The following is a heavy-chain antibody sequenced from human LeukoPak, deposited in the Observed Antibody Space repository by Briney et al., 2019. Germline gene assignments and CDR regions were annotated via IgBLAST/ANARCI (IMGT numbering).Heavy chain of an antibody. CDR1: GYTFTGYY. CDR2: IKPNNGDT. CDR3: ARTTPFGY. J-gene: IGHJ4*02. Sequence: GASVKVSCKTSGYTFTGYYLHWVRQAPGQGLEWMGWIKPNNGDTNYAQKFQGRVTMTRDTSISTGYMELSRLRSDDTAVYYCARTTPFGYWGQGTLVTVSS. D-gene: IGHD1-1*01. V-gene: IGHV1-2*02.